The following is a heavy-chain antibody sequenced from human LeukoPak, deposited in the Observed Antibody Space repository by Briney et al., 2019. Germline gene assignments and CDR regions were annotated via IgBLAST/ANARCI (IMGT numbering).Heavy chain of an antibody. CDR1: GFTFSSYG. CDR2: IRFDGSIK. D-gene: IGHD3-10*01. J-gene: IGHJ4*02. CDR3: ARESSVVRGVITDFDY. V-gene: IGHV3-30*02. Sequence: GGSLRLSCAASGFTFSSYGMHWVRQAPGKGLEWVAFIRFDGSIKYYAESVKGRFSISRDNSKNTLYVQMNSLRDEDTAVYYCARESSVVRGVITDFDYWGQGTLVTVSS.